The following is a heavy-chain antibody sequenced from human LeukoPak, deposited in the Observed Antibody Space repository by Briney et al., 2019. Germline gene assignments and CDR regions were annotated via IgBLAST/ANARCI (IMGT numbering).Heavy chain of an antibody. CDR2: ISYDGSNK. CDR1: GFTFSSYA. V-gene: IGHV3-30-3*01. J-gene: IGHJ4*02. D-gene: IGHD6-13*01. CDR3: ARDVVGIAAAGYYFDY. Sequence: GGSLRLSCAASGFTFSSYAMHWVRQAPGKGLEWVAVISYDGSNKYYADSVKGRFTISRDNSKNTLYLQMNSLRAEDTAVYYCARDVVGIAAAGYYFDYWGQGTLVTVSS.